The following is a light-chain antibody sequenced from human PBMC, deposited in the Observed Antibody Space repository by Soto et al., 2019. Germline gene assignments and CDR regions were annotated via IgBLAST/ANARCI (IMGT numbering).Light chain of an antibody. J-gene: IGKJ4*01. CDR3: QQYDSSPLT. CDR2: GAS. CDR1: QSISSSY. V-gene: IGKV3-20*01. Sequence: EIVLTQSPGTLSLSPGETATLSCRASQSISSSYLAWYQQKPGQAPRLLISGASSRATGVPDRFSGSGSGTDFTLTISRLEPEDFAVYYCQQYDSSPLTFGGGTRVEIK.